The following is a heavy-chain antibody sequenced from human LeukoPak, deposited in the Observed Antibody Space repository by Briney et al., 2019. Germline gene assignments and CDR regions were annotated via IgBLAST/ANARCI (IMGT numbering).Heavy chain of an antibody. Sequence: SETLSLTCAVYGGSFSGYHWSWIRQPPGKGLEWIGEINHSGSTNYNPSLKSRVTISVDTSKNQFSVKLSSVTAADTAVYYCARDLRLDERITIFGVVIDDYWGQGTLVTVSS. CDR3: ARDLRLDERITIFGVVIDDY. CDR2: INHSGST. J-gene: IGHJ4*02. CDR1: GGSFSGYH. V-gene: IGHV4-34*01. D-gene: IGHD3-3*01.